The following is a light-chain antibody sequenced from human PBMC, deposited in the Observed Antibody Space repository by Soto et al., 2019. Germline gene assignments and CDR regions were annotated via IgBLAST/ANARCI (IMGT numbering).Light chain of an antibody. CDR2: DVS. Sequence: QSVLTQPASVSGSPGQSITISCTGTSSDVGGYNYVSWYQQHPGKAPKLILYDVSNRPSGVSNRFSGSKSGNTASLTISGLQAEDEADYYCSSYTRISTVFGGGNKLTVL. CDR1: SSDVGGYNY. J-gene: IGLJ2*01. CDR3: SSYTRISTV. V-gene: IGLV2-14*01.